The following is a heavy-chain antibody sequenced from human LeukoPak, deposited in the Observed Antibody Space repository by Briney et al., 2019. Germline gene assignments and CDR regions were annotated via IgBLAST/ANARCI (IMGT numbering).Heavy chain of an antibody. CDR2: IYYSGST. V-gene: IGHV4-59*01. Sequence: SETLSLTCTVTVGSISSYYWSWIRQPPGKGLAGIGYIYYSGSTNYNPSLKSRVTISVDTSKNQFSLKLSSVTAADTAVYYCARALGGCSGGTCGYYFDYWGQGTLVTVSS. J-gene: IGHJ4*02. D-gene: IGHD2-15*01. CDR3: ARALGGCSGGTCGYYFDY. CDR1: VGSISSYY.